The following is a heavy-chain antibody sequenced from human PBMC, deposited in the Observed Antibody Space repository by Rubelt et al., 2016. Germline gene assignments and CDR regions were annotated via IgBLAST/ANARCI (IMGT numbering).Heavy chain of an antibody. V-gene: IGHV4-34*01. CDR1: GGSFSGYY. CDR2: INHSGST. CDR3: ARSSGYDYVYDY. Sequence: QVQLQQWGAGLLKPSETLSLTCAVYGGSFSGYYWSWIRQPPGKGLEWIGEINHSGSTNYNPSLKRRDTISVDRSKNQFSLKVNSVTAADTAVYYCARSSGYDYVYDYWGQGTLVTVSS. J-gene: IGHJ4*02. D-gene: IGHD5-12*01.